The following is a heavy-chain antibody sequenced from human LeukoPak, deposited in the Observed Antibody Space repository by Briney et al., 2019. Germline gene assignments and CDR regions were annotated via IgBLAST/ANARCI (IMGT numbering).Heavy chain of an antibody. CDR1: GFTFSSYA. V-gene: IGHV3-23*01. J-gene: IGHJ4*02. Sequence: GGSLRLSCAASGFTFSSYAMSWVRQAPGKGLEWVSAISGSGGSTCYADSVKGRFTISRDNSKNTLYLQMNSLRAEDTAVYYCAKSPTRITMVRGVDYWGQGTLVTVSS. CDR2: ISGSGGST. CDR3: AKSPTRITMVRGVDY. D-gene: IGHD3-10*01.